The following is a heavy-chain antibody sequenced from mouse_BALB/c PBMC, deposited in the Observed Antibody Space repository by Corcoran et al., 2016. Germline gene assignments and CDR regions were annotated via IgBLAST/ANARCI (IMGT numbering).Heavy chain of an antibody. V-gene: IGHV14-3*02. D-gene: IGHD4-1*01. CDR3: ANWDWYFDV. CDR2: SDPADGNT. J-gene: IGHJ1*01. CDR1: GFNIKEAY. Sequence: VQLQQSGAELVKQGSSVKVSCTASGFNIKEAYMHWVKQRPEQSLEWIGRSDPADGNTKYDPKFQGKATITADTSSHTAYLQLSSLTSEDTAVYYCANWDWYFDVLGAGTTVTVSS.